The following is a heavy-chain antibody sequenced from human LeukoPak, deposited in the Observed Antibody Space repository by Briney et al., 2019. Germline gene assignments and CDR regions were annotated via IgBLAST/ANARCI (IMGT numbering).Heavy chain of an antibody. V-gene: IGHV4-4*02. Sequence: SGTLSLTCAVSGGSISSSNWWSWVRQPPVKGLEWIGEIYHSGSTNYNPSLKSRVTISVDKSKNQFSLKLSSVTAADTAVYYCARPHRRRITIFGVVTEYYFDYWGQGTLVTVSS. D-gene: IGHD3-3*01. J-gene: IGHJ4*02. CDR2: IYHSGST. CDR3: ARPHRRRITIFGVVTEYYFDY. CDR1: GGSISSSNW.